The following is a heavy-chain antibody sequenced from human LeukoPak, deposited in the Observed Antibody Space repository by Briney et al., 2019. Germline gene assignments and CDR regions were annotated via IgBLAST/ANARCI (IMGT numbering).Heavy chain of an antibody. CDR1: GYTFTVYY. V-gene: IGHV1-2*02. J-gene: IGHJ5*02. Sequence: ASVKVSCKASGYTFTVYYMHWVRQAPGQGLAWMGWINPNSGGTNYAQKFQGRVTMTRDTSISTAYMELSRLRSDDTAVYYCARSYCSSTSCYGGWFDPWGQGTLVTVSS. CDR3: ARSYCSSTSCYGGWFDP. D-gene: IGHD2-2*01. CDR2: INPNSGGT.